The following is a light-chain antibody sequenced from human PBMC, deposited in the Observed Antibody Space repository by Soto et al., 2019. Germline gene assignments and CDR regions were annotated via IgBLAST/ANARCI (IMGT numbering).Light chain of an antibody. CDR3: QQYGSSPPLS. CDR1: QSVTNNF. J-gene: IGKJ4*01. V-gene: IGKV3-20*01. CDR2: RAS. Sequence: EIVLTQSPGTLSLSPGERATLSCRASQSVTNNFLAWYQQKPGQAPRPLISRASSRATGIPDRFSGSGSGTDFALTISRLEPEDFAVYYCQQYGSSPPLSFGGGTKVDIK.